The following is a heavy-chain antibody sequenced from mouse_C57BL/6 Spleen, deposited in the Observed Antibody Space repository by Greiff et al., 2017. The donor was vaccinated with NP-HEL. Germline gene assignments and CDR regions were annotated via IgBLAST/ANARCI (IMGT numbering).Heavy chain of an antibody. CDR2: INPGSGGT. V-gene: IGHV1-54*01. Sequence: QVQLQQSGAELVRPGTSVKVSCKASGYAFTNYLIEWVKQRPGQGLEWIGVINPGSGGTNYNEKFKGKATLTADKSSSTAYMQLSSLTSEDSAVYFCARFYDYDVGWYFDVWGTGTTVTVSS. J-gene: IGHJ1*03. CDR3: ARFYDYDVGWYFDV. CDR1: GYAFTNYL. D-gene: IGHD2-4*01.